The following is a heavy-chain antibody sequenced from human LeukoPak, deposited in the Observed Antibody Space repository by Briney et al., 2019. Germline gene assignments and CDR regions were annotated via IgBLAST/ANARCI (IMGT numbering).Heavy chain of an antibody. CDR1: GGTFSSYA. J-gene: IGHJ4*02. V-gene: IGHV1-69*05. D-gene: IGHD3-22*01. CDR2: IIPIFGTA. Sequence: SVKVSCKASGGTFSSYAISWVRQAPGQGLEWMGRIIPIFGTANYAQKFQGRVTITTDESTSTAYMELSSLRSEDTAVYYCARDPLPRYYDSSPSGYWGQGTLVTVSS. CDR3: ARDPLPRYYDSSPSGY.